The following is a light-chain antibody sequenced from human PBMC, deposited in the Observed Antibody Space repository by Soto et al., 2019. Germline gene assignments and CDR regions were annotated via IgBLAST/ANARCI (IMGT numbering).Light chain of an antibody. CDR2: END. CDR1: SSNVGNYY. Sequence: QSVLTQPPSVSAAPGQKVTMSFSGGSSNVGNYYVSWHQQLPGTAPKLLIYENDTRPSGIPDRFSGSKSGTSATLGITGLQNGDDADYYCGTWDSSLSIFVFGTGTKLTVL. CDR3: GTWDSSLSIFV. V-gene: IGLV1-51*02. J-gene: IGLJ1*01.